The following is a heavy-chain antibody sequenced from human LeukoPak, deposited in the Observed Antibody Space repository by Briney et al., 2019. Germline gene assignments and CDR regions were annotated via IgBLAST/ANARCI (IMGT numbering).Heavy chain of an antibody. CDR3: ARAGGPKVLLWFGEPTFDY. V-gene: IGHV1-18*01. CDR1: GYTFTSYG. D-gene: IGHD3-10*01. J-gene: IGHJ4*02. Sequence: GASVKVSCKASGYTFTSYGISWVRQAPGQGLEWMGWLSAYNGNTNYAQKLQGRVNMTTETSTSTAYMELRSLRSDDTAVYYCARAGGPKVLLWFGEPTFDYWGQGTLVTVSS. CDR2: LSAYNGNT.